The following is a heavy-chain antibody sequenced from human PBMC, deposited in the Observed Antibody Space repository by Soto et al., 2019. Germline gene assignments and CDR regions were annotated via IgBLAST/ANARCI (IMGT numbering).Heavy chain of an antibody. Sequence: QVHLQESGPGLVKPSGTLSLTCAVSGGSLTSADWWTWVRQPPGKGLEWLGEIYPSGSTDYSPSIKSRVTISIDKLNNHFSRTLNTVTAADTAVYYWARDAAYWGQGTLVTVSS. CDR3: ARDAAY. V-gene: IGHV4-4*02. CDR1: GGSLTSADW. CDR2: IYPSGST. J-gene: IGHJ4*02. D-gene: IGHD6-13*01.